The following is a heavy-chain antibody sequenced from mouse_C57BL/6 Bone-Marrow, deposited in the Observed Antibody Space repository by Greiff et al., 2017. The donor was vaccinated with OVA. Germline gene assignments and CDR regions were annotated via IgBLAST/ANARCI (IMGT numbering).Heavy chain of an antibody. CDR3: TRHHSGSECYFDV. Sequence: QVQLQQSGAELVRPGASVTLSCKASGYTFTDYEMHWVKQTPVHGLEWIGAIDPETGGTAYNQKFKGKAILTADKSSSTAYMELRSLTSEASAVYYCTRHHSGSECYFDVWGTGTTVTVSS. CDR2: IDPETGGT. V-gene: IGHV1-15*01. CDR1: GYTFTDYE. J-gene: IGHJ1*03. D-gene: IGHD1-1*01.